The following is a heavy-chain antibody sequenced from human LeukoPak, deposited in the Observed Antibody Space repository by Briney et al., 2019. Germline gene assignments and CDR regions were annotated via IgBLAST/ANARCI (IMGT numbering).Heavy chain of an antibody. D-gene: IGHD3-22*01. CDR3: ARTPVYYDSSGYLDY. CDR2: IIPILGIA. V-gene: IGHV1-69*04. J-gene: IGHJ4*02. CDR1: GGTFSSYA. Sequence: SVKVSCKASGGTFSSYAISWVRQAPGQGLEWMGRIIPILGIANCAQKFQGRVTITADKSTSTAYMELSSLRSEDTAVYYCARTPVYYDSSGYLDYWGQGTLVTVSS.